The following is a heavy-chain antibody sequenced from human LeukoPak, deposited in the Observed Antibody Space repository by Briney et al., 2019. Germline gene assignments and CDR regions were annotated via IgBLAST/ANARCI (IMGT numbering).Heavy chain of an antibody. V-gene: IGHV3-23*01. J-gene: IGHJ4*02. CDR2: IGGLGGST. CDR1: GFTFSSHA. CDR3: ARDPGVVAFHYFDF. D-gene: IGHD3-3*01. Sequence: GGSLRLSCEASGFTFSSHAMAWVRQAPGKGLEWVSAIGGLGGSTYYADSVKGRFTISRDNSKNTVYLEMDSLRAEDTALYYCARDPGVVAFHYFDFWGRGILVTVSS.